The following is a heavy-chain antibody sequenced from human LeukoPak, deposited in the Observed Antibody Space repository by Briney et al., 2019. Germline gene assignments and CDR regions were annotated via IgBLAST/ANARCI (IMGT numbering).Heavy chain of an antibody. CDR2: ISGSGDST. CDR1: KFNFA. CDR3: AKGHFASSSFFDV. J-gene: IGHJ6*04. D-gene: IGHD6-6*01. Sequence: GGSLRLSCAASKFNFAMSWVRQTAGKRLEWVSAISGSGDSTFYADSVKGRFTISRDNSKNTLYLQMNSLRVEDTATYYCAKGHFASSSFFDVWGKGTTVTISS. V-gene: IGHV3-23*01.